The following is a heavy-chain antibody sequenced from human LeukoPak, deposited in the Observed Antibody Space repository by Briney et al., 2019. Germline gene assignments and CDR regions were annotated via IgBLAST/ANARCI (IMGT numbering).Heavy chain of an antibody. D-gene: IGHD5-24*01. J-gene: IGHJ5*02. CDR2: IYYNGST. CDR1: GGSISSYY. CDR3: ARVESEIAPSHPYNWFDP. Sequence: SETLSLTCTVSGGSISSYYWSWIRQPPGKGLEWIGYIYYNGSTNYNPSLKSRVTISVDTSKNQFSLKLSSVTAADTAVYYCARVESEIAPSHPYNWFDPWGQGTLVTVSS. V-gene: IGHV4-59*08.